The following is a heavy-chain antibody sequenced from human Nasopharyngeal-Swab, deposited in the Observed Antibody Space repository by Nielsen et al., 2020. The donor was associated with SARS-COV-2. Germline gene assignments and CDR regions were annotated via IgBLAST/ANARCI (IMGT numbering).Heavy chain of an antibody. CDR3: ARVRGGYCSSTSCSPGRLDY. CDR2: INHSGST. D-gene: IGHD2-2*01. J-gene: IGHJ4*02. CDR1: GGSFSGYY. Sequence: SETLSLTCAVSGGSFSGYYWSWIRQPPGKGLAWIGEINHSGSTNYNPSLKSRVTISVDTSKNQFSLKLSSVTAADTAVYYCARVRGGYCSSTSCSPGRLDYWGQGTLVTVSS. V-gene: IGHV4-34*01.